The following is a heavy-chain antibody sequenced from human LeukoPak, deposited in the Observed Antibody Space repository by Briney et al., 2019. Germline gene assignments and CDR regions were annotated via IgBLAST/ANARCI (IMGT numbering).Heavy chain of an antibody. CDR1: GFTFTTYE. D-gene: IGHD3-10*01. CDR2: ITSSGDIK. V-gene: IGHV3-48*03. J-gene: IGHJ4*02. CDR3: ARDIYGDEDFDY. Sequence: GGSLRLSCATSGFTFTTYEMTWVRQAPGKGLEWVSYITSSGDIKTYADPVKGRFTMSRDDAKNSVYLQMNSLRPEDTAVYYCARDIYGDEDFDYWGQGTLVSVSS.